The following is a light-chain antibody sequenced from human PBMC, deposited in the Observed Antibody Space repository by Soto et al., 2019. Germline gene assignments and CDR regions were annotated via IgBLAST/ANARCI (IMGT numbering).Light chain of an antibody. CDR3: QQYGSSSWK. Sequence: EIVLTQSPGNLSLSPGERATLSSRASQSVSSSYLAWYQQKPRQAPRLLIYGASSRATGIPDRFSGSGSGTDFTLTISRLEPEDFAVYYCQQYGSSSWKFGQGTKVDIK. J-gene: IGKJ1*01. V-gene: IGKV3-20*01. CDR1: QSVSSSY. CDR2: GAS.